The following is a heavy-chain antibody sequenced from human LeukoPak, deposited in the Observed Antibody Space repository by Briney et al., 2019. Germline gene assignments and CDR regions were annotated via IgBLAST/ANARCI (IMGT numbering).Heavy chain of an antibody. J-gene: IGHJ5*02. D-gene: IGHD2-15*01. CDR3: ARAGWKNCSGGSCPGALNWFDP. Sequence: SDTLSLTCTVSGYSISSGYYWGWIRPPPRKVLEWIWSISHSGSTYYNPSLQSRVTISVDTSKNQFSLKLSSVTAADTAVYYCARAGWKNCSGGSCPGALNWFDPWGQGTLVTVSS. CDR2: ISHSGST. CDR1: GYSISSGYY. V-gene: IGHV4-38-2*02.